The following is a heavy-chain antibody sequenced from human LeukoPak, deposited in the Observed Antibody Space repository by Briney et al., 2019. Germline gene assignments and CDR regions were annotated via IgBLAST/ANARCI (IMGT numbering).Heavy chain of an antibody. V-gene: IGHV3-53*01. CDR2: MSDDGST. CDR1: GFSASNNY. D-gene: IGHD3-3*01. CDR3: ARDGGRSGCAH. Sequence: GGSLRLSCEVSGFSASNNYMSWVRQAPGKGLEWVSVMSDDGSTHYADSVKGRFIVSRDNSKNTFYLQMNSVRVEDTAVYYCARDGGRSGCAHWGQGAVATVSS. J-gene: IGHJ4*02.